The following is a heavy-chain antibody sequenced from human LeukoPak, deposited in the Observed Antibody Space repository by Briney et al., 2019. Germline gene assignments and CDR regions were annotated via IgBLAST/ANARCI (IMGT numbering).Heavy chain of an antibody. CDR1: GYSFTSYW. D-gene: IGHD2-2*01. Sequence: GESLKISCKGSGYSFTSYWIGWVRQVSGKGLEWMGIIYLGDSDTRHCPSFQGQVTIPADKSIRTAYPQWSSLKASDTAMYYCARRIDCSSTSCRAFDIWGQGTMVTVSS. J-gene: IGHJ3*02. CDR2: IYLGDSDT. CDR3: ARRIDCSSTSCRAFDI. V-gene: IGHV5-51*01.